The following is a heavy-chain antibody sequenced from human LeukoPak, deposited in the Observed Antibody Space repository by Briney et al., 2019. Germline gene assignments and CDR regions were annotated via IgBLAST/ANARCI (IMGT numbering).Heavy chain of an antibody. CDR2: INHSGST. V-gene: IGHV4-39*07. D-gene: IGHD3-9*01. CDR1: GDSISSTSHY. CDR3: ARGPSVLRYFDWLFGTYAFDI. J-gene: IGHJ3*02. Sequence: PSETLSLTCTVSGDSISSTSHYWDWIRQPPGKGLEWIGEINHSGSTNYNPSLKSRVTISVDTSKNQFSLKLSSVTAADTAVYYCARGPSVLRYFDWLFGTYAFDIWGQGTMVTACS.